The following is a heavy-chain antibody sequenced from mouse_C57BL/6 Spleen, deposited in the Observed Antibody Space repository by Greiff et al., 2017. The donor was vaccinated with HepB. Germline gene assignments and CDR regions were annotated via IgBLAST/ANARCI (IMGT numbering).Heavy chain of an antibody. Sequence: QVQLKQPGTELVKPGASVKLSCKASGYTFTSYWMHWVKQRPGQGLEWIGNINPSNGGTNYNEKFKSKATLTVDKSSSTAYMQLSSLTSEDSAVYYCARSGITTVVALDYWGQGTTLTVSS. CDR2: INPSNGGT. D-gene: IGHD1-1*01. V-gene: IGHV1-53*01. J-gene: IGHJ2*01. CDR1: GYTFTSYW. CDR3: ARSGITTVVALDY.